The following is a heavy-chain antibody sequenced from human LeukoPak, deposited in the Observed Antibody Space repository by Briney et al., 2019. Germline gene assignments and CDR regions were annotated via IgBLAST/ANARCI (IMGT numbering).Heavy chain of an antibody. J-gene: IGHJ4*02. V-gene: IGHV5-51*01. D-gene: IGHD3-10*01. CDR1: GYSFTSYW. Sequence: GESLKISRKGSGYSFTSYWIGWVRQMPGKGLEWMGIIYPGDSDTRYSPSFQGQVTISADKSISTAYLQWSSLKASDTAMYYCATLYYYGSGSYFPFDYWGQGTLVTVSS. CDR3: ATLYYYGSGSYFPFDY. CDR2: IYPGDSDT.